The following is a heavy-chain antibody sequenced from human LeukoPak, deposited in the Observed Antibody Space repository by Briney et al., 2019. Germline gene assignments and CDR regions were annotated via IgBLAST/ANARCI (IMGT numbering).Heavy chain of an antibody. CDR2: TYYRSKWYN. Sequence: SQTLSLTCAISGDSVSSNSAALNWIRQSPSRGLEWLGRTYYRSKWYNDYAVSVKSRITINPDTSKNQFSLQLNSVTPEDTAVYYCARDPNYYDILTGPHYYYYYGMDVWGQGTTVTVSS. J-gene: IGHJ6*02. CDR1: GDSVSSNSAA. D-gene: IGHD3-9*01. CDR3: ARDPNYYDILTGPHYYYYYGMDV. V-gene: IGHV6-1*01.